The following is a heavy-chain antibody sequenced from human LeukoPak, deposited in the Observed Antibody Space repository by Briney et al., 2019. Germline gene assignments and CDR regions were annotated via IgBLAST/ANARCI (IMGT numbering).Heavy chain of an antibody. CDR2: INHSGST. CDR3: AGRGRVHYYDSSGYPRTAAFDI. D-gene: IGHD3-22*01. V-gene: IGHV4-34*01. Sequence: PSETLSLTCAVYGGSFTGYYWRWIRQPPGQGLEWIGEINHSGSTKYNPSLKSRVTISVDTSTKQFFLRLTSVSAADTAVYYCAGRGRVHYYDSSGYPRTAAFDIWGQGTMVTVSS. J-gene: IGHJ3*02. CDR1: GGSFTGYY.